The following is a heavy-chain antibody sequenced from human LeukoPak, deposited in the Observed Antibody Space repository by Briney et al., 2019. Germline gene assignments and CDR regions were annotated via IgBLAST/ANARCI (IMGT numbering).Heavy chain of an antibody. V-gene: IGHV3-7*01. CDR1: GFTFNTYS. Sequence: GGSLRLSCVASGFTFNTYSMNWVRQAPGKGLEWVANIKVDGSAKYYVDSVKGRFTISRDNAKNSLFLQMNSLRAEDTAVYYCTRDRLDCWGQGTLVTVSS. J-gene: IGHJ4*02. CDR2: IKVDGSAK. CDR3: TRDRLDC.